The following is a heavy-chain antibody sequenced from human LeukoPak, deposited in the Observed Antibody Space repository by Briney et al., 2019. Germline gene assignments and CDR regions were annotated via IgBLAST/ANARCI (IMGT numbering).Heavy chain of an antibody. D-gene: IGHD4-17*01. J-gene: IGHJ3*02. CDR1: GGSISSSSYY. V-gene: IGHV4-39*01. CDR3: ARSPVTTVTFDI. Sequence: KPSETLSLTCTVSGGSISSSSYYWGWIRQPPGKGLEWIGSIYYSGSTYYNPSLKSRVTISVDTSKNQFSLKLSSVTAADTAVYYCARSPVTTVTFDIWGQGTMVTVSS. CDR2: IYYSGST.